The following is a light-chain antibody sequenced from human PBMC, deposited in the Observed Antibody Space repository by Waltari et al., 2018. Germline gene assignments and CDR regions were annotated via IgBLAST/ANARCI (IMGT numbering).Light chain of an antibody. CDR2: DVT. J-gene: IGLJ3*02. Sequence: QSLLTQPASVSGSPGQSVTISCTRPRTDIGRHNYVSWYQQRPATAPQLLIDDVTIRPSGVSNRFSGSKSDNTASLTISGLQAEDEASYYCCSYADSGTLVFGGGTKLTVL. CDR1: RTDIGRHNY. V-gene: IGLV2-14*01. CDR3: CSYADSGTLV.